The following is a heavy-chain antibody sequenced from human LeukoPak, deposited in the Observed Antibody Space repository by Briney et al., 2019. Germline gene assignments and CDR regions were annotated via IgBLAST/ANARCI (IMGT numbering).Heavy chain of an antibody. CDR1: GGTFSSYA. V-gene: IGHV1-69*13. CDR3: ARVSGDLPQYYFDY. CDR2: IIPIFGTA. J-gene: IGHJ4*02. Sequence: GASVTVSCKASGGTFSSYAISWVRQAPGQGLEWMGGIIPIFGTANYAQKFQGRVTITADESTSTACMELSSLRSEDTAVYYCARVSGDLPQYYFDYWGQGTLVTVSS. D-gene: IGHD2-21*02.